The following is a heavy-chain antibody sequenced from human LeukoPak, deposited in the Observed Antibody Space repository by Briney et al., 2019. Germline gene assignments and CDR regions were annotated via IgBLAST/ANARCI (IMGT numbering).Heavy chain of an antibody. J-gene: IGHJ6*02. D-gene: IGHD2-15*01. CDR2: IYSGGTT. CDR3: AKSCGGTCYYYGMDV. Sequence: RSGGSLRLSCAASGLTVSRNYMTWVRQAPGKGLEWVSIIYSGGTTYYADSVKGRFTISRDISKNTVYLQMNSLRVEDTAVYYCAKSCGGTCYYYGMDVWGQGTTVTVSS. CDR1: GLTVSRNY. V-gene: IGHV3-53*01.